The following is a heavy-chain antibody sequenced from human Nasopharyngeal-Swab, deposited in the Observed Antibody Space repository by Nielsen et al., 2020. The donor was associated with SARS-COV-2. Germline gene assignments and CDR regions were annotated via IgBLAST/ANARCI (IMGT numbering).Heavy chain of an antibody. CDR3: AKRDCSNAVCRYYFDY. CDR2: ISIDGSST. Sequence: GGSLRLSCAASGFTFSSYWMHWVRQAPGIGLVWVSRISIDGSSTSYADSVKGRFTISRDNAKNTLYLQMNSLRAEDTAVYYCAKRDCSNAVCRYYFDYWGQGTLVTVSS. J-gene: IGHJ4*02. D-gene: IGHD2-8*01. CDR1: GFTFSSYW. V-gene: IGHV3-74*01.